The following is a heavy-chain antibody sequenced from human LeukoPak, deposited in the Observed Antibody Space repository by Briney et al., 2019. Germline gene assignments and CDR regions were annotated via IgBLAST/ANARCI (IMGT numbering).Heavy chain of an antibody. CDR3: ASIVYSGYDSNDY. CDR1: GFTFSSYS. Sequence: PGGSLRLSCAAPGFTFSSYSMNWVRQAPGKGLEWVSSISSSSSYIYYADSVKGRFTISRDNAKNSLYLQMNSLRAEDTAVYYCASIVYSGYDSNDYWGQGTLVTVSS. J-gene: IGHJ4*02. V-gene: IGHV3-21*01. D-gene: IGHD5-12*01. CDR2: ISSSSSYI.